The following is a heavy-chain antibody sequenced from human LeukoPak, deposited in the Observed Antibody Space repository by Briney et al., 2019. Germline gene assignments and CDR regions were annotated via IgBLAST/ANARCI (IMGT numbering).Heavy chain of an antibody. CDR3: ARWVNSGSYRKYYGMDV. V-gene: IGHV3-21*01. CDR2: VKTSADDT. Sequence: GGSLRLSCEASGFIFSNFAMSWVRQAPGRGLEWVAAVKTSADDTYYSDSVRGRFTISRDNAKNSLFLQMDSLRAEDTAMYYCARWVNSGSYRKYYGMDVWGQGTTVTVSS. D-gene: IGHD1-26*01. J-gene: IGHJ6*02. CDR1: GFIFSNFA.